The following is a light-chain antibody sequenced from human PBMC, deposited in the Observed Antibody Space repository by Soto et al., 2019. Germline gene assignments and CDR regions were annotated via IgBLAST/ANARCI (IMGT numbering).Light chain of an antibody. CDR3: QQYKNWPPLDT. J-gene: IGKJ2*01. CDR2: DAS. Sequence: EIVMTQSPATLSVSPGERATLSCRASQSVSNSLAWYQQKPGQAPRLLIYDASTRATGIPARFSGSGSGTEFTLTITSLQSEDSAIYSCQQYKNWPPLDTFGQGTKLEIK. CDR1: QSVSNS. V-gene: IGKV3D-15*01.